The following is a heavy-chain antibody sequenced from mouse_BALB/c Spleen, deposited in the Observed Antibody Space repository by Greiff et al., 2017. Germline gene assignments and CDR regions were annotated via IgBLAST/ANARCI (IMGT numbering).Heavy chain of an antibody. D-gene: IGHD1-3*01. CDR3: AKNPSRSTMNKGYAMDY. CDR1: GFSLTSYG. V-gene: IGHV2-5-1*01. Sequence: QVQLKESGPSLVQPSQTLSITCTVSGFSLTSYGVHWVRQSPGKGLEWLGVIWSGGSTDYNAAFMSRLSITNDNSKSQVFFKMNSMQADDTAIYYSAKNPSRSTMNKGYAMDYWGQGTSVTVSS. J-gene: IGHJ4*01. CDR2: IWSGGST.